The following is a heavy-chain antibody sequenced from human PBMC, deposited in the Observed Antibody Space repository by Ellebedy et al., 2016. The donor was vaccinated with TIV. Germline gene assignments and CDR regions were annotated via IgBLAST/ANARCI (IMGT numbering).Heavy chain of an antibody. D-gene: IGHD3-9*01. CDR2: VLHTGRT. CDR1: GGSISSPNW. V-gene: IGHV4-4*02. CDR3: ARDRTAYYYFDD. J-gene: IGHJ4*02. Sequence: MPSETLSLTCAVSGGSISSPNWWSWVRQTPGKVLEWIGQVLHTGRTNYNPTLKSRVTISLDKSKNQFSLKLSSVTAADTAMYYCARDRTAYYYFDDWGQGTLVTVSS.